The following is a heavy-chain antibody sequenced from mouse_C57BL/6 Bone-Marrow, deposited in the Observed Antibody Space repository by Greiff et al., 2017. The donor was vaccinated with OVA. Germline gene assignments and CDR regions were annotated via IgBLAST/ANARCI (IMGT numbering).Heavy chain of an antibody. CDR1: GFSLTSYG. J-gene: IGHJ4*01. V-gene: IGHV2-2*01. CDR2: IWSGGST. Sequence: QVQLQQSGPGLVQPSQSLSITCTVSGFSLTSYGVHWVRQSPGKGLEWLGVIWSGGSTDYNAAFISRLSISKDNSKSQVFFKMNSLQADDTAIYYCARNYWYYGSSYVDYAMDYWGQGTSVTVSS. D-gene: IGHD1-1*01. CDR3: ARNYWYYGSSYVDYAMDY.